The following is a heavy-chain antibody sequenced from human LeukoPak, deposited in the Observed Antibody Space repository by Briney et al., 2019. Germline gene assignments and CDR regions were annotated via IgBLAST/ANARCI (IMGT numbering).Heavy chain of an antibody. CDR2: IYYTGST. V-gene: IGHV4-59*01. Sequence: PSETLSLTYTVSGDSISLYYWSWIRQPPGKGLEWIGYIYYTGSTKSNPSLKSRVTISVDTSKNQFSLKLSSVTAADTAVYYCARGMQQLYHFDSWGRGTLVTVSS. CDR3: ARGMQQLYHFDS. CDR1: GDSISLYY. J-gene: IGHJ4*01. D-gene: IGHD6-13*01.